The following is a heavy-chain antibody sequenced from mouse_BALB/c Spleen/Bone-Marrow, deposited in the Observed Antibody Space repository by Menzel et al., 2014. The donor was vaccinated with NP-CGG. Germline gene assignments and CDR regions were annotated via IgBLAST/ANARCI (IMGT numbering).Heavy chain of an antibody. CDR1: GYPFPRYW. J-gene: IGHJ1*01. CDR3: ARWEGRRKGEGEG. Sequence: QVHVKQSGAELVKPGASVRLSCKASGYPFPRYWMPWFAPLPCPCLSFLFSLPPSNGRTNYNEKFKSKATLTVDNSSSTAYMQLSRRTEEEAAGDDGARWEGRRKGEGEGGGAGT. V-gene: IGHV1S81*02. D-gene: IGHD4-1*01. CDR2: LPPSNGRT.